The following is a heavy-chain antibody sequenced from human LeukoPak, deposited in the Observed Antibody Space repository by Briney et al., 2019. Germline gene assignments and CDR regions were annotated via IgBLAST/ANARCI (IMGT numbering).Heavy chain of an antibody. V-gene: IGHV3-74*01. CDR2: IGTEGSTT. CDR3: ARDKYGGNSNALDI. Sequence: GGSLRLSCAASGFTFSSYWMHWVRQVPGKGLVWVSRIGTEGSTTTYADYVKGRFTISRDNAKNTLYLQMNSLRAEDTAVYYCARDKYGGNSNALDIWGQGTLVTVSS. D-gene: IGHD4-23*01. J-gene: IGHJ3*02. CDR1: GFTFSSYW.